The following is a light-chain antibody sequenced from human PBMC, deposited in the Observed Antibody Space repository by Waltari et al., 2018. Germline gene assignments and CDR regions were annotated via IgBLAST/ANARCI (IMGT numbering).Light chain of an antibody. Sequence: EIVLTQSPGTLSLSPGARATLSCRASQSVSSSYLAWYQQKPGQAPRLLIYGASSRATGIPDRFSGSGSGTDFTLTISRLEPEDFAVYYCQQYGSSRGYTFGQGTKLEIK. V-gene: IGKV3-20*01. CDR1: QSVSSSY. CDR3: QQYGSSRGYT. J-gene: IGKJ2*01. CDR2: GAS.